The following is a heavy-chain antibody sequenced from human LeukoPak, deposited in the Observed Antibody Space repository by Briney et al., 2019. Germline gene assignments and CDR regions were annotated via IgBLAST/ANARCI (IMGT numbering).Heavy chain of an antibody. CDR2: INAGNGNT. V-gene: IGHV1-3*01. CDR1: GYTFTNYA. D-gene: IGHD2-2*01. Sequence: RWASVKVSCKASGYTFTNYAMHWVRQAPGQRLEWMGWINAGNGNTKYSQKFQGRVTITRDTSASTAYMELSSLRSEDTAVYYCARYQLLLDAFDIWGQGTMVTVSS. CDR3: ARYQLLLDAFDI. J-gene: IGHJ3*02.